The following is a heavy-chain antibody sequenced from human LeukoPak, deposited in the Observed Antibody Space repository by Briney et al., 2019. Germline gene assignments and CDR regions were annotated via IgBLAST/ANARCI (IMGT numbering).Heavy chain of an antibody. V-gene: IGHV3-53*05. J-gene: IGHJ6*02. D-gene: IGHD3-3*01. Sequence: GGSLRLSCAVSGFTVSSNHMSWVRQAPGKGLEWVSVFYSGGDTHYADSVKGRFTISRDNSKNTLYLQMNSLRAEDTAVYYCARNLYYDFWSGYLGGVGYYGMDVWGQGTTVTVSS. CDR2: FYSGGDT. CDR1: GFTVSSNH. CDR3: ARNLYYDFWSGYLGGVGYYGMDV.